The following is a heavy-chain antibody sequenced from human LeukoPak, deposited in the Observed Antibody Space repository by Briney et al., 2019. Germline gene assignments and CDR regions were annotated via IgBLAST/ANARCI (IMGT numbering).Heavy chain of an antibody. CDR3: ARGRLDTAMVGDY. CDR2: ISSSSSYS. V-gene: IGHV3-11*06. J-gene: IGHJ4*02. CDR1: GFTFSDYY. D-gene: IGHD5-18*01. Sequence: GGSLRLSCAASGFTFSDYYMSWLRQAPGKGLEWVSYISSSSSYSNYADCVKGRFTISRDNAKNSLYLQMNSLRAEDTAVYYCARGRLDTAMVGDYWGQGTLVTVSS.